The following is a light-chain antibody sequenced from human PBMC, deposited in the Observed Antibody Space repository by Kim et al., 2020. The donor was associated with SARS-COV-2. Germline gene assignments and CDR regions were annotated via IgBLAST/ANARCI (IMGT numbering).Light chain of an antibody. CDR2: LNSDGSH. Sequence: SVKLTCTLSSGHSSYAIAWHQQQPEKGPRYLMKLNSDGSHSKGDGIPDRFSGSSSGAERYLTISSLQSEDEADYYCQTWGTGNWVFGGGTQLTVL. CDR1: SGHSSYA. V-gene: IGLV4-69*01. J-gene: IGLJ3*02. CDR3: QTWGTGNWV.